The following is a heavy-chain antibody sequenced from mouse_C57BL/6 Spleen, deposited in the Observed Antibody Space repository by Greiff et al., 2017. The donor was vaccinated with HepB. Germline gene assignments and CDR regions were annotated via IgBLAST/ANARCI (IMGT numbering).Heavy chain of an antibody. J-gene: IGHJ2*01. Sequence: EVQLQQSGPGLVKPSQSLSLTCSVTGYSITSGYYWNWIRQFPGNKLEWMGYISYDGSNNYNPSLKNRISITRDTSKNQFFLKLNSVTTEDTATYYCARDRCLYYGPDYWGQGTTLTVSS. D-gene: IGHD2-1*01. V-gene: IGHV3-6*01. CDR1: GYSITSGYY. CDR2: ISYDGSN. CDR3: ARDRCLYYGPDY.